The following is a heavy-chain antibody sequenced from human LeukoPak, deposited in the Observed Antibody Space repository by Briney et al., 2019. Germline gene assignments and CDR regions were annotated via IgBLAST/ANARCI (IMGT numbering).Heavy chain of an antibody. CDR1: GGSISSYY. J-gene: IGHJ2*01. CDR3: ARAPHYDFWSGYYPNWYFDL. Sequence: PSETLSLTCTVSGGSISSYYWSWIRQPPGKGLEWIGYIYYSGSTNYNPSLKSRVTIPVDTSKNQFSLKLSSVTAADTAVYYCARAPHYDFWSGYYPNWYFDLWGRGTLVTVSS. D-gene: IGHD3-3*01. CDR2: IYYSGST. V-gene: IGHV4-59*01.